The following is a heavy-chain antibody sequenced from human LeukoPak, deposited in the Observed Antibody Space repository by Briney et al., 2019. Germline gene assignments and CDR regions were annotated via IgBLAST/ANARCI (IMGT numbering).Heavy chain of an antibody. D-gene: IGHD3-10*01. J-gene: IGHJ4*02. V-gene: IGHV4-39*01. CDR2: IYYSGST. Sequence: SETLSLTCTVSGGSISSSSYYWGWIRQPPGKGLEWIGSIYYSGSTYYNPSLKSRVTISVDTSKNQFSLKLSSVTAADTAVYYCAAGWMVRGNYFDYWGQGTLVTVPS. CDR3: AAGWMVRGNYFDY. CDR1: GGSISSSSYY.